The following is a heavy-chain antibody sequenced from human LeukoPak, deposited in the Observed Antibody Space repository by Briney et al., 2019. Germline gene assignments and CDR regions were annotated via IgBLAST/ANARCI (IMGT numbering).Heavy chain of an antibody. Sequence: SETLSVTCTVSGGSIRSYYWSWLRQPPGKGLEGIGDIYYSGSTNYNPSPKSRVTISVDTSKNQFSLKLRSVTAADTAVYYCARDLHGDSSGYFDYWGQGTLVTVSS. D-gene: IGHD3-22*01. CDR3: ARDLHGDSSGYFDY. J-gene: IGHJ4*02. CDR2: IYYSGST. CDR1: GGSIRSYY. V-gene: IGHV4-59*01.